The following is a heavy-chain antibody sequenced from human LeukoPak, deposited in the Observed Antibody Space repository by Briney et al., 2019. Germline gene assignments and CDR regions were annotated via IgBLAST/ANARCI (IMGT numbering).Heavy chain of an antibody. D-gene: IGHD2-15*01. J-gene: IGHJ4*02. V-gene: IGHV4-39*01. CDR1: GDSTSSSSYY. CDR3: ARRQTPDY. CDR2: ISYRGNT. Sequence: PSETLSLTCTVSGDSTSSSSYYWGWIRQPPGKGLEWIGSISYRGNTYYNPSLKSRVTISVNTSKTQFSLKLSSVTAADTAVYYCARRQTPDYWGQGTLVTVSS.